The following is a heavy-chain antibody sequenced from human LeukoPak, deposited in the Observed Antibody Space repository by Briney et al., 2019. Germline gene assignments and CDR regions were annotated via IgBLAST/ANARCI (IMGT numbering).Heavy chain of an antibody. CDR2: ISSSSSYT. Sequence: GGSLRLSCAASGFTFSDYYMSWIRQAPGKGLEWVSYISSSSSYTNYADSVEGRFTISRDNAKNSLYLQMNSLRAEDTAVYYCATSLYSSSWYPFDYWGQGTLVTVSS. CDR1: GFTFSDYY. V-gene: IGHV3-11*06. J-gene: IGHJ4*02. D-gene: IGHD6-13*01. CDR3: ATSLYSSSWYPFDY.